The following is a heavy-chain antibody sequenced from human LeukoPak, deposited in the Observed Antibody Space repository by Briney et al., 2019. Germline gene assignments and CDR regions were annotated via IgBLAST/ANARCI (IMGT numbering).Heavy chain of an antibody. V-gene: IGHV4-39*01. CDR3: ALRGVTSQIRSYYFDY. CDR1: GGSISSSSYY. D-gene: IGHD3-10*01. J-gene: IGHJ4*02. Sequence: SETLSLTCTVSGGSISSSSYYWGWIRQPPGKGLEWIGSIYYSGSTYYDPSLKSRVTISVDTSKSQFSLKLSSVTAADTAVYYCALRGVTSQIRSYYFDYWGQGTLVTVSS. CDR2: IYYSGST.